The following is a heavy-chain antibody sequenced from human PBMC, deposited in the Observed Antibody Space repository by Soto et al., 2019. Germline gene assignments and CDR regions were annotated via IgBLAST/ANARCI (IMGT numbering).Heavy chain of an antibody. Sequence: QITLKESGPTLVKPTQTLTLTCAFSGFSLTTSGVGVGWIRQPPGKALEWLALIYWDADKRYSPSLKSRLTIIRDTSKNQVVLTVANMDPVDTATYYCARRLGPGDLFDYWVQGTLVTVSS. CDR1: GFSLTTSGVG. V-gene: IGHV2-5*02. D-gene: IGHD1-1*01. CDR3: ARRLGPGDLFDY. J-gene: IGHJ4*02. CDR2: IYWDADK.